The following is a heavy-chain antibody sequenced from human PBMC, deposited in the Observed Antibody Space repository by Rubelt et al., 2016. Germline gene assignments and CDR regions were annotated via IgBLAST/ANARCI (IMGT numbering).Heavy chain of an antibody. V-gene: IGHV1-18*01. D-gene: IGHD1-26*01. Sequence: QVQLLQPGAEVKKPGASVRVSCKASGYTFTSYGISWVRQAPGQGLEWMGWISAYNGNTNYAQKVQGRVTMTTDTATGTAYMELRSLRSDDTAVYYCAADIDIRGYFDYWGQGTLVTVSS. CDR2: ISAYNGNT. CDR3: AADIDIRGYFDY. J-gene: IGHJ4*02. CDR1: GYTFTSYG.